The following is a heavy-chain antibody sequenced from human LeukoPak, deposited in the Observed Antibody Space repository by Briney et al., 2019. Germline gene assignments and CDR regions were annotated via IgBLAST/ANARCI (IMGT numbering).Heavy chain of an antibody. CDR3: ITDPGDYEDF. J-gene: IGHJ4*02. Sequence: PGGSLRLSCAASGFTFSNYWMSWVRQAPGKGLEWVGRIKSKTDGETGDYAAPVRGRFAISRDDSKNTLFLLMNSLKSDDTAVYFCITDPGDYEDFWGQGTLVTVSS. CDR1: GFTFSNYW. D-gene: IGHD4-17*01. CDR2: IKSKTDGETG. V-gene: IGHV3-15*01.